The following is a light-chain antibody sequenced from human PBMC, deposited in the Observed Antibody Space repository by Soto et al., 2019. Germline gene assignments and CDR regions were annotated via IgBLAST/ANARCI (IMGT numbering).Light chain of an antibody. CDR3: CSYARSSTYV. CDR1: SSDVGSYNL. CDR2: EVS. V-gene: IGLV2-23*02. J-gene: IGLJ1*01. Sequence: SALTQAASVSGSPGQSITISCTGTSSDVGSYNLVSWYQQHPGKAPKLMIYEVSKRPSGLSNRFSASKSGNTASLTISGLQAEDEADYYCCSYARSSTYVFGTGTKVTVL.